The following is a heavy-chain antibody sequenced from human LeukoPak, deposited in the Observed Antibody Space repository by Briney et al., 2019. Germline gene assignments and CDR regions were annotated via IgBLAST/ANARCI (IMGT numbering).Heavy chain of an antibody. D-gene: IGHD5-18*01. Sequence: GGSLRLSCAASAFTFSSYWMHWVRQAPGKGLVWVSRINSDGSSTSYADSVKGRFTISRDNAKNTLYLQMNSLRAEDTAVYYCTRVGRHGYSYVDYYFDYWGQGTLVTVSS. V-gene: IGHV3-74*01. CDR1: AFTFSSYW. CDR3: TRVGRHGYSYVDYYFDY. CDR2: INSDGSST. J-gene: IGHJ4*02.